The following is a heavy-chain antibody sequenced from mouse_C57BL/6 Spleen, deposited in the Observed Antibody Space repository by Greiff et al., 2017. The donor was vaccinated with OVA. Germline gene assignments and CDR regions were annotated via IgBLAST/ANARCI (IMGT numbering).Heavy chain of an antibody. V-gene: IGHV1-72*01. J-gene: IGHJ2*01. Sequence: QVQLKQPGAELVKPGASVKLSCKASGYTFTSYWMHWVKQRPGRGLEWIGRIDPNSGGTKYNEKFKSKATLTVDKPSSTAYMQLSSLTSEDSAVYYCARSDITTVVEEDYFDYWGQGATLTVSS. D-gene: IGHD1-1*01. CDR2: IDPNSGGT. CDR1: GYTFTSYW. CDR3: ARSDITTVVEEDYFDY.